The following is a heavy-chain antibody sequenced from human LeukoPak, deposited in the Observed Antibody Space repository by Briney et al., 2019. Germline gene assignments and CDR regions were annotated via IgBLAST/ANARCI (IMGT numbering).Heavy chain of an antibody. CDR2: ISWNSGSI. V-gene: IGHV3-9*02. Sequence: GGSLRLSCAAPGFTSDDYAMHWVRQAPGKGLEWVSGISWNSGSIGYADSVKGRFTISRDNAKNSLYLQMNSLRAEDTALYYCAKDHYYDSSGYYDSWGQGTLVTVSS. CDR1: GFTSDDYA. CDR3: AKDHYYDSSGYYDS. J-gene: IGHJ5*01. D-gene: IGHD3-22*01.